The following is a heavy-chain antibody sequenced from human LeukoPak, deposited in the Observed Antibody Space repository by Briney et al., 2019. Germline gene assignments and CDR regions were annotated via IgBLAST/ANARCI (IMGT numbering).Heavy chain of an antibody. D-gene: IGHD1-1*01. J-gene: IGHJ4*02. CDR2: IYYSGDA. CDR3: ARDKQPGDY. V-gene: IGHV4-59*01. CDR1: GDSISPYY. Sequence: PSETLSLTCTVSGDSISPYYWGWIRQPPGKGLEWIGYIYYSGDATYNPSLKSRVTMSVDTSKNQFSLKLSSVTAADTPVYYCARDKQPGDYWGQGALVTVSS.